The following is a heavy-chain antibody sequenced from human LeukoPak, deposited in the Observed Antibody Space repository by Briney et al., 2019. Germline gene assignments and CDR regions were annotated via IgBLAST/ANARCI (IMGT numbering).Heavy chain of an antibody. CDR3: AKEAVAANYYYYYGMDV. V-gene: IGHV3-30*18. Sequence: GGSLRLSCAASGFTFSSYGMHWVRQAPGKGLEWVAVISYDGSNKYYADSVKGRFTISRDNSKNTLYLQMNSLRAEDTAVYYCAKEAVAANYYYYYGMDVWGQGTTVTVSS. CDR1: GFTFSSYG. CDR2: ISYDGSNK. D-gene: IGHD6-19*01. J-gene: IGHJ6*02.